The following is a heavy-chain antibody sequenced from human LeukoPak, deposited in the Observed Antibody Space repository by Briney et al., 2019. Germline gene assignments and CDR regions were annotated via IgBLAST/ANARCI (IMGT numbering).Heavy chain of an antibody. D-gene: IGHD6-19*01. Sequence: RPGGSLRLSCAAFGFTFSKYWMLWVRQAPGKGLESVSRINTDGTVTTYADSVKGRFTVSRDNAGNTMFPQMNSVRDEDTAVYYCATKQWLAPPPDSWGQGTPVTVSS. CDR1: GFTFSKYW. J-gene: IGHJ4*02. CDR2: INTDGTVT. V-gene: IGHV3-74*01. CDR3: ATKQWLAPPPDS.